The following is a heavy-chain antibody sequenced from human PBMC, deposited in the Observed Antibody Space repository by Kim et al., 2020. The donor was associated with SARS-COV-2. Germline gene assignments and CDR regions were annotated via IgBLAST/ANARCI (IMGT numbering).Heavy chain of an antibody. CDR3: AKDSGSVSYCAWTYYYNGMDV. Sequence: GGSLRLSCAASGFTFSSYGMHWVRQAPGKGLEWVAVISYDGSNKYYADSVKGRFTISRDNSKNTLHLQMNSLRAEDTAVYYCAKDSGSVSYCAWTYYYNGMDVWGQGTPVTVSS. CDR1: GFTFSSYG. J-gene: IGHJ6*02. D-gene: IGHD3-10*01. CDR2: ISYDGSNK. V-gene: IGHV3-30*18.